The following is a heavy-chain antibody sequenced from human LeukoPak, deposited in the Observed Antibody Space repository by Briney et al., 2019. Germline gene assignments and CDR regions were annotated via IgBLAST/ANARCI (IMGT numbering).Heavy chain of an antibody. Sequence: PGGSLRLSCAASVFSFSSYGMHWVRQAPGKGLEWVAVISYDGSNKYYADSVKGRFTISRDNSKNTLYLQMNSLRAEDTAVYYCAKVPDSRRYYYYYYGMDVWGQGTTVTVSS. CDR1: VFSFSSYG. CDR3: AKVPDSRRYYYYYYGMDV. J-gene: IGHJ6*02. CDR2: ISYDGSNK. D-gene: IGHD3-22*01. V-gene: IGHV3-30*18.